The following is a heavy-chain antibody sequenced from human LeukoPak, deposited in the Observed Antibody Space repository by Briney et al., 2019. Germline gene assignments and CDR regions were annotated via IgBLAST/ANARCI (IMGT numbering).Heavy chain of an antibody. CDR2: ISSDGSNK. Sequence: GGSLRLSCATSGFTFSSFAIHWVRQAPGKGLERVAVISSDGSNKYYGDSVKGRFTISRDNSKNTLYLQMNSLTAEDTAVYYCARNALLDYWGQGTLVTVSS. V-gene: IGHV3-30-3*01. CDR3: ARNALLDY. J-gene: IGHJ4*02. CDR1: GFTFSSFA. D-gene: IGHD2-8*01.